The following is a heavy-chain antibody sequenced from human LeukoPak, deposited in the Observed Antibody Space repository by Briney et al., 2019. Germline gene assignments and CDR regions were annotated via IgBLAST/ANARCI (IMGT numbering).Heavy chain of an antibody. CDR3: ARFPPWAAFDI. J-gene: IGHJ3*02. CDR2: IYYSGST. V-gene: IGHV4-31*03. CDR1: GGSISSGGYY. D-gene: IGHD7-27*01. Sequence: PSETLSLTCTVSGGSISSGGYYWSWIRQHPGKGLEWIGYIYYSGSTYYNPSLKSRVTISVDTSKNQFSLKLSSVTAADTAVYYCARFPPWAAFDIWGQGTMVTVSS.